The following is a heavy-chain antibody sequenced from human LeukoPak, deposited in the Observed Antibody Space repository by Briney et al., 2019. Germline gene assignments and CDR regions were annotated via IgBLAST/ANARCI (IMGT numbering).Heavy chain of an antibody. V-gene: IGHV6-1*01. Sequence: SQTLSLTCAISGDSVSSNSAAWNWIRQSPSRGLEWLGRTYYRSKWYNDYAVSVKSRITINPDTSKNQFSLQLNSVTPEDTAVYYCARDMMVRGVIIIRGFDYWGQGTLVTVSS. J-gene: IGHJ4*02. CDR2: TYYRSKWYN. CDR3: ARDMMVRGVIIIRGFDY. CDR1: GDSVSSNSAA. D-gene: IGHD3-10*01.